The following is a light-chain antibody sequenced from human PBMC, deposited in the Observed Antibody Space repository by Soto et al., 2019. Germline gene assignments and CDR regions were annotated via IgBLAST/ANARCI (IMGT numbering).Light chain of an antibody. CDR2: TNT. J-gene: IGLJ3*02. CDR3: QVCDTRTA. CDR1: NIGSKN. Sequence: SYELTQPLSVSVALGQTARLTCGGNNIGSKNVHWYQQKPGQAPVLVIYTNTNRPSGIPERFSGSNSGNTATLTISRAQVADEADYYCQVCDTRTAFGGGTKLTVL. V-gene: IGLV3-9*01.